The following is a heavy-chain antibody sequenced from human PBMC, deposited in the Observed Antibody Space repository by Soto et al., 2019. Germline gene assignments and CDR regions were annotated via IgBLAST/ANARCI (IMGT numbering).Heavy chain of an antibody. J-gene: IGHJ5*02. D-gene: IGHD3-3*01. CDR1: GDTFTSYY. Sequence: GASVKVSCKACGDTFTSYYMHWVRQAPGQGLEWMGIINPSGGSTSYAQKFQGRVTMTRDTSTSTVYMELSSLRSEDTAVYYCAREQYLPYYDFSRRVWFDPWGQGALVTVSS. CDR3: AREQYLPYYDFSRRVWFDP. V-gene: IGHV1-46*01. CDR2: INPSGGST.